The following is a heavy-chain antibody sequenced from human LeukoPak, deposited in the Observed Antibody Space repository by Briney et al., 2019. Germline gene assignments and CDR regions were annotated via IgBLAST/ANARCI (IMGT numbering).Heavy chain of an antibody. V-gene: IGHV1-8*01. Sequence: ASVKVSCKASGYIFTSYDITWVRQATGQGLEWMGFINPENGGTGYAQKFQGRITITRDTSISTVYMELSSLTSEDTAVYFCARVHGSSASNYWGQGSLVTVSS. CDR3: ARVHGSSASNY. D-gene: IGHD3-10*01. J-gene: IGHJ4*02. CDR2: INPENGGT. CDR1: GYIFTSYD.